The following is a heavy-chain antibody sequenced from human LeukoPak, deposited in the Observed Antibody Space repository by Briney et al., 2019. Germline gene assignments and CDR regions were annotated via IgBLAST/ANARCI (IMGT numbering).Heavy chain of an antibody. V-gene: IGHV3-43*01. CDR3: AKGDVDSPMNFYH. J-gene: IGHJ4*02. Sequence: GGSLRLSCAASGFMFDDYTMHWVRQAPGKGLEWVSLINWYSGSRYYAASVKGRFTVSRDNSKNSLYLQMNSLRTEDTALYYCAKGDVDSPMNFYHWGQGTLVTVSS. CDR2: INWYSGSR. D-gene: IGHD5-18*01. CDR1: GFMFDDYT.